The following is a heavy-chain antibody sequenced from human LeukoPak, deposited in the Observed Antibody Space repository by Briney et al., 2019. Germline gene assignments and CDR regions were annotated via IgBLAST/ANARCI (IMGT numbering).Heavy chain of an antibody. D-gene: IGHD3-22*01. V-gene: IGHV4-61*01. Sequence: SEALSLTCTVSGGSVSSGSYYWSWIRQPPGKGLEWIGYIYYSGSTNYNPSLKSRVTISVDTSKNQFSLKLSSVTAADTAVYYCARDRYYDSSGYLSRFDPWGQGTLITVSS. CDR2: IYYSGST. CDR1: GGSVSSGSYY. J-gene: IGHJ5*02. CDR3: ARDRYYDSSGYLSRFDP.